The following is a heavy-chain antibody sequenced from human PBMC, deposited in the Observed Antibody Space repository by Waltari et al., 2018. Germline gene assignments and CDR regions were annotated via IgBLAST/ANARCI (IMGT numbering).Heavy chain of an antibody. V-gene: IGHV4-4*02. J-gene: IGHJ4*02. Sequence: QVQLQESGPGLVKPSGTLSLTCAVSGGSISSSNWWSWARQPPGKGLEWIGEIYHSGRTNYSPSLKSRVTISVDKSKNQFALKLSSVTAADTAVYYCASEAAVAGPFDYWGQGTLVTVSS. D-gene: IGHD6-19*01. CDR2: IYHSGRT. CDR1: GGSISSSNW. CDR3: ASEAAVAGPFDY.